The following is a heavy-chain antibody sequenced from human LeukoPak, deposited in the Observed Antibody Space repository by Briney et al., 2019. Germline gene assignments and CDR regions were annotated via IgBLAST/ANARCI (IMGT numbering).Heavy chain of an antibody. Sequence: ASVKVSCKASGYTFTSYYMHWVRQAPGQGLEWMEIINPSGGSTSYAQKFQGRVTMTRDMSTSTVYMELSSLRSEETVVYCWARALPAAMGGWFDPWGQGTLVTVSS. CDR1: GYTFTSYY. V-gene: IGHV1-46*01. D-gene: IGHD2-2*01. CDR2: INPSGGST. J-gene: IGHJ5*02. CDR3: ARALPAAMGGWFDP.